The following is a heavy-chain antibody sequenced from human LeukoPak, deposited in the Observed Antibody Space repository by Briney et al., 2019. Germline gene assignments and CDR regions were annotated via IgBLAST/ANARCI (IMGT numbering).Heavy chain of an antibody. CDR3: ARANYYYYYMDV. CDR2: IYTSGST. Sequence: SETLSLTCTVSGGSISSGSYYWSWIRQPAGKGLEWIGRIYTSGSTNYNPSLKSRVTISVDTSKNQFSLKLSSVTAADTAVYYCARANYYYYYMDVWGKGTTVTVSS. V-gene: IGHV4-61*02. CDR1: GGSISSGSYY. J-gene: IGHJ6*03.